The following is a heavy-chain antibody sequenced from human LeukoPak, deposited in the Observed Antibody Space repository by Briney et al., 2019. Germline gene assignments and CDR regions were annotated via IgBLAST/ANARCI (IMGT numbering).Heavy chain of an antibody. V-gene: IGHV1-2*02. CDR1: GYTFTGNY. J-gene: IGHJ4*02. CDR2: INPNSGGT. Sequence: ASVKVSCKASGYTFTGNYVHWVRQTPGQGLEWMGWINPNSGGTNYAQKFQGRVTMTRDTSISTAYMELSRLRSDDTAVYYCARQSSGGYGLGYWGQGTLVTVSS. CDR3: ARQSSGGYGLGY. D-gene: IGHD5-12*01.